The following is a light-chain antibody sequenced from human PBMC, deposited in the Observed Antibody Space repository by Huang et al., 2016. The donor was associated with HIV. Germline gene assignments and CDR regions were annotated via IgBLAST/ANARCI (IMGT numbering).Light chain of an antibody. CDR1: QSVSSN. J-gene: IGKJ1*01. CDR2: AAS. Sequence: EIVMTQSPATLSVSPGERATLSCRASQSVSSNLAWYQQKPGQAPRLLIYAASTRVTGIPARFSGSGSGTEFTLTISSLQSEDFAVYYCQQYNIWPRTFGQGTKVEIK. CDR3: QQYNIWPRT. V-gene: IGKV3-15*01.